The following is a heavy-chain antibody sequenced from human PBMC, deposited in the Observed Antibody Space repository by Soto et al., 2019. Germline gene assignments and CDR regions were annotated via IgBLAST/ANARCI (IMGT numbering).Heavy chain of an antibody. CDR3: ARDDDFWSGYYFGAFDI. V-gene: IGHV3-33*01. CDR2: IWYDGSNK. J-gene: IGHJ3*02. CDR1: GFTFSSYG. Sequence: QVQLVESGGGVVQPGRSLRLSCAASGFTFSSYGMHWVRQAPGKGLEWVAVIWYDGSNKYYADSVKGRFTISRDNSKNTLYLQINSLRAEDTAVYYCARDDDFWSGYYFGAFDIWGQGTMVTVSS. D-gene: IGHD3-3*01.